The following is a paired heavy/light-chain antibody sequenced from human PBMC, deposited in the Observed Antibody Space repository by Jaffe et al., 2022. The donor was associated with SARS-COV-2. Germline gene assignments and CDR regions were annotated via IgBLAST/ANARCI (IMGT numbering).Heavy chain of an antibody. J-gene: IGHJ4*02. CDR3: ARHGDYYGSSGYVDY. D-gene: IGHD3-22*01. Sequence: QLQLQESGPGLVKPSETLSLTCSVSGDSISSSSYYWGWIRQPPGKGLEWIASMSYSGITYYNPSLKSRVTISVDTSKNQLSLKLSSVTAADTAVYYCARHGDYYGSSGYVDYWGQGTLVTVSS. CDR2: MSYSGIT. V-gene: IGHV4-39*01. CDR1: GDSISSSSYY.
Light chain of an antibody. CDR1: QSIGRW. Sequence: DIQMTQSPSTLSASVGDRVTITCRASQSIGRWSAWYQQKPGKAPKLLIYEASSSQSGVPSRFSGSGSGTEFTLTISSLQPDDFATYYCQQYNSYYTFGQGTKLEIK. CDR3: QQYNSYYT. J-gene: IGKJ2*01. CDR2: EAS. V-gene: IGKV1-5*03.